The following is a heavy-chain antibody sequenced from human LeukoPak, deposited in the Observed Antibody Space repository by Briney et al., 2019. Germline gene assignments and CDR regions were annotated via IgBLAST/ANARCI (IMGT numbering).Heavy chain of an antibody. CDR2: VYTRGST. CDR3: ASIPSKREPPDY. D-gene: IGHD1-14*01. V-gene: IGHV4-4*08. Sequence: KPSETLSLTCTVSGGSISSYYWSWIRQPPGKGLEWIGYVYTRGSTNFNPSLDSRVTISVVTSKTQFSLRLTSVTAADTAVYYCASIPSKREPPDYWGQGTLVTVSS. J-gene: IGHJ4*02. CDR1: GGSISSYY.